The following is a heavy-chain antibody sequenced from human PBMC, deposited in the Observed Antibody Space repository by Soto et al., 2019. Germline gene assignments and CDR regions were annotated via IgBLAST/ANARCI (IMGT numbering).Heavy chain of an antibody. CDR1: GHSLNKYD. CDR2: VNPNSGET. CDR3: SDTCGP. Sequence: AKVSCKASGHSLNKYDINWVRQAPGQGLEWMGWVNPNSGETGFAQKFQGRITMTRNTSINTVYMELRSLRSDDTAVYFCSDTCGPWRQGTLVTVPS. V-gene: IGHV1-8*01. D-gene: IGHD3-22*01. J-gene: IGHJ5*02.